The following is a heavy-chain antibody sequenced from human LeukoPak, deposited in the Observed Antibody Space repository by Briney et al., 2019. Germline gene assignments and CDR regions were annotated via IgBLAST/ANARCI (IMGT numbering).Heavy chain of an antibody. CDR1: GFTFSEYN. CDR3: ARVDPIAVAGDDY. V-gene: IGHV3-48*01. CDR2: ISSSTTTI. Sequence: GGSLRLSCAASGFTFSEYNMNWVRQAPGKGLEWVSYISSSTTTIYYADSVKGRFTISRDNVKNSLYLQMDSLRVEDTAVYYCARVDPIAVAGDDYWGQGTQVAVSS. J-gene: IGHJ4*02. D-gene: IGHD6-19*01.